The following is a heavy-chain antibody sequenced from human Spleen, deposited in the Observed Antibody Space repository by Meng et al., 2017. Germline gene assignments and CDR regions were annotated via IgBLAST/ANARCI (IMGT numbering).Heavy chain of an antibody. CDR2: IYYSGNT. V-gene: IGHV4-38-2*02. CDR3: ATARRVPGQFDY. D-gene: IGHD3-10*01. J-gene: IGHJ4*02. CDR1: GYSISSGRY. Sequence: SETLSLTCTVSGYSISSGRYWGWIRQPPGKGLEWIGSIYYSGNTYYNPSLKSRVTISVDTSKNQFSLKLSSVTAADTAVYYCATARRVPGQFDYWGQGTLVTVSS.